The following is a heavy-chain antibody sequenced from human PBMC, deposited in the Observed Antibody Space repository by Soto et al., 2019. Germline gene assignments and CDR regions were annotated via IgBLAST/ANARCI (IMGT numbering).Heavy chain of an antibody. CDR2: IYSGST. J-gene: IGHJ4*02. V-gene: IGHV4-4*02. D-gene: IGHD2-15*01. CDR1: GCSVSGCDW. CDR3: PRDPGLRNGDPE. Sequence: QVHLQESGPGLVKPSGTLSLTCAVFGCSVSGCDWWSWGRQPPGMVLEWIGDIYSGSTNYNPSLKSRVTISVDPSKKQLSLTVTSVTDDDTAVYYCPRDPGLRNGDPEGGQGTLVTVSS.